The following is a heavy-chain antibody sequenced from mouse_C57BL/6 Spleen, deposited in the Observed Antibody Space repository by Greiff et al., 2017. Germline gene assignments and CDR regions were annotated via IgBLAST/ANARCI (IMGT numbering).Heavy chain of an antibody. J-gene: IGHJ4*01. CDR3: ARQLRLRAMDY. V-gene: IGHV1-59*01. CDR1: GYTFTSYW. Sequence: QVQLQQSGAELVKPGASVKLSCKASGYTFTSYWLHWVKQRPGQGLEWIGVIDPSDSYTNYNQKFKGKATLTVDTSSSTAYMQLSSLTSADSAVYYCARQLRLRAMDYWGQGTSVTVSS. CDR2: IDPSDSYT. D-gene: IGHD3-2*02.